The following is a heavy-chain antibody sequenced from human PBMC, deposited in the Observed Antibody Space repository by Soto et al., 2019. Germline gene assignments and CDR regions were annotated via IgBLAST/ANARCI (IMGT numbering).Heavy chain of an antibody. CDR3: ARDHSVAVAGNNWYDP. Sequence: SETLSLTCTVSGGSISSYYWSWIRQPPGKGLEWIGYIYYSGSTNYNPSLKSRVTISVDTSKNQFSLKLSSVTAADTAVYYCARDHSVAVAGNNWYDPWGQGTLVTVSS. CDR2: IYYSGST. J-gene: IGHJ5*02. CDR1: GGSISSYY. V-gene: IGHV4-59*01. D-gene: IGHD6-19*01.